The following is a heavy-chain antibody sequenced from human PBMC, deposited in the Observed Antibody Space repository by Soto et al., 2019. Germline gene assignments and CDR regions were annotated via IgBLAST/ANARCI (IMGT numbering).Heavy chain of an antibody. Sequence: TLSLTCTVSGGSISSGGYYWSWIRQHPGKGLEWIGYIYYSGSTYYNPSLKSRVTISVDTSKNQFSLKLSSVTAADTAVYYCARVDAGAPYSSHRPWWFDPWGQGTLVTVSS. CDR1: GGSISSGGYY. J-gene: IGHJ5*02. CDR3: ARVDAGAPYSSHRPWWFDP. D-gene: IGHD6-13*01. V-gene: IGHV4-31*03. CDR2: IYYSGST.